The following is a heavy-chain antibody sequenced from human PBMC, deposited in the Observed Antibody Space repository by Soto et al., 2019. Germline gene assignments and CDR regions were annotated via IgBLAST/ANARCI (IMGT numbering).Heavy chain of an antibody. J-gene: IGHJ3*02. D-gene: IGHD2-15*01. CDR1: GYTFTSYG. CDR3: ARDCGCSCHDAIDI. CDR2: ISAYNGNT. Sequence: QVQLVQSGAEVKKPGASVTVSCKASGYTFTSYGISWVRQAPGQGLEWMGWISAYNGNTNYAQKLQGRVNMTTDTSTSTDSIEMSSLRFDHTAVYYCARDCGCSCHDAIDIWGQETMVTFSS. V-gene: IGHV1-18*01.